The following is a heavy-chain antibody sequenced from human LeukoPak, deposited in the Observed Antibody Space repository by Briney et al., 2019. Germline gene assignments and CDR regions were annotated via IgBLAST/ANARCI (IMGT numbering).Heavy chain of an antibody. J-gene: IGHJ6*03. CDR3: ARDSSSWDLYYYYYMDV. CDR2: VTTSSSDI. Sequence: GGSLRLSCAPSGFTFSSFSMNWVRHAPGKGLEWVSSVTTSSSDIYYADSVDGRFTISRDNAKNSLYLQMNSLRTEDTAVYYCARDSSSWDLYYYYYMDVWGRGTTVTVSS. CDR1: GFTFSSFS. V-gene: IGHV3-21*01. D-gene: IGHD6-13*01.